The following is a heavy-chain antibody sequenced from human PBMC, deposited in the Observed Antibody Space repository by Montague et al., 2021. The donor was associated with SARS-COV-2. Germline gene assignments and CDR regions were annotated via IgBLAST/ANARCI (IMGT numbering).Heavy chain of an antibody. V-gene: IGHV1-3*01. CDR1: GYTFTSYA. D-gene: IGHD3-10*01. J-gene: IGHJ4*02. CDR2: INAGNGNT. Sequence: SVKISCKASGYTFTSYAMHWVRQAPGQRLEWMGWINAGNGNTKYSQKFQGRVTITRDTSASTAYMELSSLRSEDTAVYYCARVHQPSSFGELSHWGQGTLVTVSS. CDR3: ARVHQPSSFGELSH.